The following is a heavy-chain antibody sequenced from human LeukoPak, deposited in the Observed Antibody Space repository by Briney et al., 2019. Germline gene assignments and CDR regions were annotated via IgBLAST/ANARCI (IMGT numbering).Heavy chain of an antibody. Sequence: SVKVSCKASGGTFSSYAISWVRQAPGQGLEWMGRIIPILGIANYAQKFQGRVTITADKSTSTAYMELSSLRSEDTAVYYCASLIAAAGPYVDYWGQGTLVTVSS. V-gene: IGHV1-69*04. CDR2: IIPILGIA. CDR1: GGTFSSYA. CDR3: ASLIAAAGPYVDY. J-gene: IGHJ4*02. D-gene: IGHD6-13*01.